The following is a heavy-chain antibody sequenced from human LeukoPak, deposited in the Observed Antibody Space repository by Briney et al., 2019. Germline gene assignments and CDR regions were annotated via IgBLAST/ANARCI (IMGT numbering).Heavy chain of an antibody. V-gene: IGHV3-23*01. Sequence: GGSLRPSCAASGFTFSSYAMSWVRRAPGKGLEWVSSIRASGNKTYYTDSVKGRCTISRDNSKSTLYLQMNSLRAEDTAVYYCVKDHWGSYYSLFDYWGQGTLVTVSS. D-gene: IGHD1-26*01. CDR2: IRASGNKT. CDR1: GFTFSSYA. J-gene: IGHJ4*02. CDR3: VKDHWGSYYSLFDY.